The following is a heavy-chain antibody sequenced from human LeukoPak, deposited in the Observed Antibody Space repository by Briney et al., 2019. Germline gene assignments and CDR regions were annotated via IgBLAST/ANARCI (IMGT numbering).Heavy chain of an antibody. V-gene: IGHV4-39*07. Sequence: SETLSLTCTVSGGSISSSSYYWGWIRQPPGKGLEWIGSIYYSGSTYYNPSLKSRVTISVDTSKNQFSLKLSSVTAADTAVYYCARYSGSYLSFDYWGQGTLVTVSS. D-gene: IGHD1-26*01. CDR1: GGSISSSSYY. CDR3: ARYSGSYLSFDY. CDR2: IYYSGST. J-gene: IGHJ4*02.